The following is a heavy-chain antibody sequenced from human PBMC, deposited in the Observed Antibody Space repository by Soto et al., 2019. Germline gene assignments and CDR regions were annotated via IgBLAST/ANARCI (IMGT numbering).Heavy chain of an antibody. CDR3: AAANRYSSSWDDAFDI. Sequence: GGSLRLSCAASGFTFSSYSMNWVRQAPGKGLEWVSYISSSSSTIYYADSVKGRFTIPRDNAKNSLYLQMNSLRAEDTAVYYCAAANRYSSSWDDAFDIWGQGTMVTVSS. CDR1: GFTFSSYS. D-gene: IGHD6-13*01. V-gene: IGHV3-48*01. J-gene: IGHJ3*02. CDR2: ISSSSSTI.